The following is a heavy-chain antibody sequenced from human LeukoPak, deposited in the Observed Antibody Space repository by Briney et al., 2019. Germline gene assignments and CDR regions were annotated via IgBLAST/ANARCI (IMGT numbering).Heavy chain of an antibody. V-gene: IGHV1-18*01. CDR3: ARDDGYNSRTFDY. CDR2: ISAYNGNT. D-gene: IGHD5-24*01. J-gene: IGHJ4*02. Sequence: ASVKVSCKASGYTFTSYGISWVRQAPRQGLEWMGWISAYNGNTNYAQKLQGRVTMTTDTSTSTAYLGLSTLTSADTAVYYCARDDGYNSRTFDYWGQGTLVTASS. CDR1: GYTFTSYG.